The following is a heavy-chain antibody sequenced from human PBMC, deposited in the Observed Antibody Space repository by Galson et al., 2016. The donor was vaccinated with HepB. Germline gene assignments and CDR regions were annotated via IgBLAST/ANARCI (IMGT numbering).Heavy chain of an antibody. CDR3: ARSAGYNYYGSGSSPDS. CDR2: INAGIGNT. J-gene: IGHJ5*01. D-gene: IGHD3-10*01. CDR1: GYTFTNYA. Sequence: SVKVSCKASGYTFTNYAMHWVRQAPGQRLEWMGWINAGIGNTEYSQKFQGRVTITRDTSASTAYMDLSSLRSEDAAVYYCARSAGYNYYGSGSSPDSWGQGTLVSVSS. V-gene: IGHV1-3*01.